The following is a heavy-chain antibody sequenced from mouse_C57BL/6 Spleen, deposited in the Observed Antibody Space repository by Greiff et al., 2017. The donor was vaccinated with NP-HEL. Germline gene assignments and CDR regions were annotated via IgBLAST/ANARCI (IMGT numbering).Heavy chain of an antibody. V-gene: IGHV1-69*01. CDR1: GYTFTSYW. Sequence: VQLQQPGAELVMPGASVKLSCKASGYTFTSYWMHWVKQRPGQGLEWIGEIDPSDSYTNYNQKFKGKSTLTVDKSSSTAYMQLSSLTSEDSAVYYCATSGWLLTSRSSMDYWGQGTSVTVSS. D-gene: IGHD2-3*01. CDR2: IDPSDSYT. J-gene: IGHJ4*01. CDR3: ATSGWLLTSRSSMDY.